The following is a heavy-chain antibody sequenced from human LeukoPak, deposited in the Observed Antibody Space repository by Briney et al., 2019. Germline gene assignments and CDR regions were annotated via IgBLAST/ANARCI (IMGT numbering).Heavy chain of an antibody. Sequence: GGSLRLSCAASGFTFSDYYMNWIRQAPGKGLEWVSYIASSGSTIYYADSVKGRFTISRDNAKNSLYLQMNSLRAEDTAVYYCARANYYDISGYDYWGQGTLVTVSS. CDR1: GFTFSDYY. D-gene: IGHD3-22*01. CDR2: IASSGSTI. CDR3: ARANYYDISGYDY. V-gene: IGHV3-11*04. J-gene: IGHJ4*02.